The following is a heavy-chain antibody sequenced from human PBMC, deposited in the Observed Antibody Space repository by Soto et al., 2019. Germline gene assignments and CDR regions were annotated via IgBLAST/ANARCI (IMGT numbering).Heavy chain of an antibody. CDR2: MNYSGRT. CDR3: ERTGPLFDY. CDR1: GGSFSDYY. Sequence: PSETLSLTCAVHGGSFSDYYWSWIRQPPGKGLEWIGEMNYSGRTNYNPSLKSRVTISVDTSKNQFSLKLSSMTAADTAVYYYERTGPLFDYWGQGISVTV. V-gene: IGHV4-34*01. J-gene: IGHJ4*02.